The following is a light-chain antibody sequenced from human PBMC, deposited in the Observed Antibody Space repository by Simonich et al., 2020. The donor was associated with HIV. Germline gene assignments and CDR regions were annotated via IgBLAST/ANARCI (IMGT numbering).Light chain of an antibody. V-gene: IGKV2-28*01. Sequence: DIVMTQSPLSLPVTPGEPASLSCRSSQSLLHSNGYNYLDWYLQKPGQSPKLLIYLGANRASGVPDRFSGSGSGTDFTLKITRVEAEDVGVYYCMQALQTPWTFGQGTKVEIK. CDR3: MQALQTPWT. CDR2: LGA. CDR1: QSLLHSNGYNY. J-gene: IGKJ1*01.